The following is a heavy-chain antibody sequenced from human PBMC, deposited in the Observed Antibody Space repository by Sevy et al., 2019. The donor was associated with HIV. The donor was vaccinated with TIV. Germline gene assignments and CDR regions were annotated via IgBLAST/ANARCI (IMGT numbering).Heavy chain of an antibody. V-gene: IGHV4-30-4*01. Sequence: SETLSLTCTVSGGSISSGDYYWSWIRQPPGKGVEWIGYIYYSGSTYYNPSLKSRVTISVDTSKNQFSLKLSSVTAADTAVYYCARGYYYDSSGYWGVYFDYWSQGTLVTVSS. J-gene: IGHJ4*02. D-gene: IGHD3-22*01. CDR2: IYYSGST. CDR3: ARGYYYDSSGYWGVYFDY. CDR1: GGSISSGDYY.